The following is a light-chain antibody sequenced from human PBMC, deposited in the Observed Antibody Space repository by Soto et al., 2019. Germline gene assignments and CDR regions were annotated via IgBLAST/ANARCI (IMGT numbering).Light chain of an antibody. CDR2: AAS. J-gene: IGKJ3*01. V-gene: IGKV3-20*01. Sequence: EIVLTQSPGTLSLSPGERATLSCRASASLSTNSLALYQQKPGQPPRLLIYAASTRHTDNPDRFTGSGSWKDFALTNSRPEPEDFAVYYCQQYGGSPLTFGPGTKVEIK. CDR1: ASLSTNS. CDR3: QQYGGSPLT.